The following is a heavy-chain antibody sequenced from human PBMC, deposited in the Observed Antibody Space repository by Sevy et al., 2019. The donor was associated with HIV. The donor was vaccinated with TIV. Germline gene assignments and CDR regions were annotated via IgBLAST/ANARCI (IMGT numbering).Heavy chain of an antibody. D-gene: IGHD3-10*01. J-gene: IGHJ4*02. CDR2: ISYSGSTT. V-gene: IGHV3-23*01. CDR1: GFTFNTYA. Sequence: GGSLRLSCAASGFTFNTYAMTWVRQAPGKGLEWVSAISYSGSTTHYADPVKGRFTISRDNSKNTLYLQMNSLRAEDTAVYYCAKDRVSGSYYSGDFDYWGQGTLVTVSS. CDR3: AKDRVSGSYYSGDFDY.